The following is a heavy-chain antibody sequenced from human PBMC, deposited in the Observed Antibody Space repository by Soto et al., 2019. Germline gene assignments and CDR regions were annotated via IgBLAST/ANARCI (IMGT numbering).Heavy chain of an antibody. D-gene: IGHD2-2*01. CDR3: ARGDYQYSIDY. V-gene: IGHV4-30-2*01. CDR2: IYRTGNT. CDR1: GDSMTSGDYS. J-gene: IGHJ4*02. Sequence: SETLSLTCTVSGDSMTSGDYSLSWFRQPPGKGLEWLGYIYRTGNTHYSPSLKSRVSISQDRSKNQFSLELTSVTAADTAVYYCARGDYQYSIDYWGQGTLVTVS.